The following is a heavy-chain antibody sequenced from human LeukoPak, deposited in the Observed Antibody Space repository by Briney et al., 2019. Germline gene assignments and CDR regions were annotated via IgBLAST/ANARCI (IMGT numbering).Heavy chain of an antibody. CDR3: ARGLGAPGGPFDY. CDR2: IYHSGST. J-gene: IGHJ4*02. CDR1: GYSISSGYY. D-gene: IGHD1-26*01. V-gene: IGHV4-38-2*02. Sequence: PSETLSLTCTVSGYSISSGYYWGWIRQPPGKGLEWIGSIYHSGSTYYNPSLKSRVTISVDTSKNQFSLKLSSVTAADTALYYCARGLGAPGGPFDYWGQGNLVTVSS.